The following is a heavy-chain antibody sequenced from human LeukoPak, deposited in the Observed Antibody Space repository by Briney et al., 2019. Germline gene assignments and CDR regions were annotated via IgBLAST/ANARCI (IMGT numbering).Heavy chain of an antibody. CDR3: ARESLYNGNRQIFYYFDY. V-gene: IGHV4-4*07. D-gene: IGHD1-14*01. J-gene: IGHJ4*02. CDR2: LYASGST. CDR1: GGSISSFY. Sequence: SETLSLTCIVSGGSISSFYWSWIRQTAGKGLEWIGRLYASGSTNYNPSLKNRVTMSVDTSKTQFSLKLSSVTAADTAVYYCARESLYNGNRQIFYYFDYWGQGTLVTVSS.